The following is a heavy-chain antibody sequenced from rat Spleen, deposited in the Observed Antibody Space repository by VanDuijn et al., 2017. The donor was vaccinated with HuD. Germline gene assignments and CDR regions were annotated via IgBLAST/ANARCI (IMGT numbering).Heavy chain of an antibody. D-gene: IGHD1-9*01. Sequence: QVQLKESGPGLVQPSQTLFLTCTVSGFSLTNYHVTWVRQPPGKGLEWMGLMWSDGDTSYNSAPKSRLSIRRDTSKTQVFLKMNSLQTEDTATYYCARDRTYYGYSPFAYWGQGTLVTVSS. CDR1: GFSLTNYH. J-gene: IGHJ3*01. CDR2: MWSDGDT. V-gene: IGHV2-32*01. CDR3: ARDRTYYGYSPFAY.